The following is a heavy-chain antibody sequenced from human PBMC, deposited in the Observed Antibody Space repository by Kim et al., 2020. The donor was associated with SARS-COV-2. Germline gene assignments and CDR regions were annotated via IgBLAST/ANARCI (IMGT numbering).Heavy chain of an antibody. CDR2: ISSSSSYT. CDR3: ARPPGSADYYDSSGRYNWFDP. CDR1: GFTFSDYY. V-gene: IGHV3-11*03. D-gene: IGHD3-22*01. Sequence: GGSLRLSCAASGFTFSDYYMSWIRQAPGKGLEWVSYISSSSSYTNYADSVKGRFTISRDNAKNSLYLQMNSLRAEDTAVYYCARPPGSADYYDSSGRYNWFDPWGQGTLVTVSS. J-gene: IGHJ5*02.